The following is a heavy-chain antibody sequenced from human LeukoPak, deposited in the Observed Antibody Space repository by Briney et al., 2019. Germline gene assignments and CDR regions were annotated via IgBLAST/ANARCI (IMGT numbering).Heavy chain of an antibody. CDR3: ARDYRTAMVTKDAFDI. CDR1: GYTFSAFY. Sequence: SVKVSCKASGYTFSAFYLHWVRQAPGQGLEWMGGIIPIFGTANYARKFQGRVTITADESTSTAYMELSSLRSEDTAVYYCARDYRTAMVTKDAFDIWGQGTMVTVSS. D-gene: IGHD5-18*01. V-gene: IGHV1-69*13. CDR2: IIPIFGTA. J-gene: IGHJ3*02.